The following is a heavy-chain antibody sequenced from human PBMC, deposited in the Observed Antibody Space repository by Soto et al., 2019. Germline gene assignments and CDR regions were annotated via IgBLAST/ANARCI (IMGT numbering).Heavy chain of an antibody. J-gene: IGHJ5*02. CDR2: IYSSGST. V-gene: IGHV4-59*01. D-gene: IGHD1-7*01. Sequence: SETLSLTCTVSGGLISSYYWTWILQPPGKGLEWIGYIYSSGSTNYNPSLKSRVTISVDTSKNHFCLELSSVTAADTAVHYCARSYNWNLGRYDPWGQGTRVTVSS. CDR3: ARSYNWNLGRYDP. CDR1: GGLISSYY.